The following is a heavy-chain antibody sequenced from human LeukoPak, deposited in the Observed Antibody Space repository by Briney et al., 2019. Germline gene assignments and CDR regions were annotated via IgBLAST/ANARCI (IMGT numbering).Heavy chain of an antibody. V-gene: IGHV4-4*07. CDR1: GGSIGSYY. Sequence: SETLSLTCTVSGGSIGSYYWSWIRQPAGKGLEWIGRIYTSGSTNYNPSLKSRVTMSVDTSKNQFSLKLSSVTAADTAVYYCARGVEYSSSSRWFDPWGQGTLVTVSS. D-gene: IGHD6-6*01. CDR2: IYTSGST. J-gene: IGHJ5*02. CDR3: ARGVEYSSSSRWFDP.